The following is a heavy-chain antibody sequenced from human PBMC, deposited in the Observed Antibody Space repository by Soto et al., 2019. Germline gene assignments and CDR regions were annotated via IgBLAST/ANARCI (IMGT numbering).Heavy chain of an antibody. Sequence: GGSLRLSCAASGFTFSNAWMNWVRQAPGKGLEWVGRIKSKTDGGTTDYAAPVKGRFTISRDDSKNTLYLQMNSLKTEDTAVYYCTAWAESYVWGSYRYTGGNYYGMDVWGQGTTVTVSS. CDR2: IKSKTDGGTT. CDR3: TAWAESYVWGSYRYTGGNYYGMDV. D-gene: IGHD3-16*02. CDR1: GFTFSNAW. J-gene: IGHJ6*02. V-gene: IGHV3-15*07.